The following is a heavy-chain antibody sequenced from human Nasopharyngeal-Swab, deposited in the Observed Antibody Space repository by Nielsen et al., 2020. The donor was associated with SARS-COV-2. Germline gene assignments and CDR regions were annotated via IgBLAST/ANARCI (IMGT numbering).Heavy chain of an antibody. V-gene: IGHV3-74*01. J-gene: IGHJ4*02. D-gene: IGHD3-10*01. CDR2: INSDGSST. CDR1: GFTFSSYW. CDR3: VKDYPELVGSSSIFDY. Sequence: GGSLRLSCAASGFTFSSYWMHWVRQAPGKGLVWVSRINSDGSSTSYADSVKGRFTISKDNSQNTLYLQMDSLRAEDTAIYYCVKDYPELVGSSSIFDYWGQGIQVTVSS.